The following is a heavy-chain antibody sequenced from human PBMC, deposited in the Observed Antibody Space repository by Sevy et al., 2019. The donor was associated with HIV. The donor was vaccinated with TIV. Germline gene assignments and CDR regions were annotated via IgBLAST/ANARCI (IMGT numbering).Heavy chain of an antibody. D-gene: IGHD3-16*01. CDR2: ISSSGSTI. V-gene: IGHV3-11*01. J-gene: IGHJ4*02. CDR3: GGERGVGGSYFDY. CDR1: GFTFSDYY. Sequence: GGSLRLSCAVSGFTFSDYYMSWIRQTPTKGLEWVSYISSSGSTIYYADSVKGRFTISRDNARNSLYLQMNSLRAEDAAVYYCGGERGVGGSYFDYWGQGTLVTVSS.